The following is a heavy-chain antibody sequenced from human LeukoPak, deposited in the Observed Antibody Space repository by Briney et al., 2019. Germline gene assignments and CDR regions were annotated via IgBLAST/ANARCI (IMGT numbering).Heavy chain of an antibody. D-gene: IGHD2-8*01. Sequence: PSETLSLTCTVSGGSISSSDYYWGWIRQPPGKGLEWIGEINHSGSTNYNPSLKSRVTISVDTSKNQFSLKLSSVTAADTAVYYCARVLLYSGFDPWGQGTLVTVSS. CDR2: INHSGST. V-gene: IGHV4-39*07. CDR1: GGSISSSDYY. J-gene: IGHJ5*02. CDR3: ARVLLYSGFDP.